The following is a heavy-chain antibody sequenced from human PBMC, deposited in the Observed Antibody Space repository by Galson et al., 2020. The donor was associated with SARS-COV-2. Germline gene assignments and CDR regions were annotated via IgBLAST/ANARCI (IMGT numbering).Heavy chain of an antibody. J-gene: IGHJ4*02. V-gene: IGHV3-23*01. D-gene: IGHD3-10*01. CDR3: AVFISGLPY. CDR1: GFDVGYHT. CDR2: IGNDGFLT. Sequence: GGSLRLSCVSSGFDVGYHTMTWVRQSPGKGLEWVSTIGNDGFLTYYPDSVKGRFTISRDSSRHTLYLHMDSLRAEDTAMYYCAVFISGLPYWGQGTLVTVSS.